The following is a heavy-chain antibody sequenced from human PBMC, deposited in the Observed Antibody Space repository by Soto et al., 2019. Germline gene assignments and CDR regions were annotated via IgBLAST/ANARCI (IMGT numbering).Heavy chain of an antibody. D-gene: IGHD1-26*01. CDR1: GFMFTNCY. Sequence: QVQLVQSGAEVKKPGASVKLSCTAFGFMFTNCYMHWVRQAPGQGLEWMGVINPSDGGTAYAQRFQGRVTMTRDTSTSTVYMELSSLTSEDTALYSCAREVGATDYWGQGTLVTVSS. J-gene: IGHJ4*02. CDR2: INPSDGGT. V-gene: IGHV1-46*01. CDR3: AREVGATDY.